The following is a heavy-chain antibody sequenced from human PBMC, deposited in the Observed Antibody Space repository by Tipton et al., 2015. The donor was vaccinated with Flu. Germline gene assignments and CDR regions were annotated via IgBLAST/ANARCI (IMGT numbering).Heavy chain of an antibody. J-gene: IGHJ4*02. D-gene: IGHD3-22*01. Sequence: TLSLTCTVSGGSISTYYWSWIRQPPGKGLERIGFINYNGGTDYNPSLKSRVTISVDTPKNQFSLRLSSVTAADTAVYYCTRAPYSDYDTSGSSFDYWGQGTLVTVSS. CDR2: INYNGGT. CDR3: TRAPYSDYDTSGSSFDY. CDR1: GGSISTYY. V-gene: IGHV4-59*01.